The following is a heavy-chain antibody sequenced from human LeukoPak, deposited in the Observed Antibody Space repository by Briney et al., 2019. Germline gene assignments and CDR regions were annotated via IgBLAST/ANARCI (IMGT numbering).Heavy chain of an antibody. D-gene: IGHD2-15*01. J-gene: IGHJ4*02. V-gene: IGHV3-30*04. Sequence: PGGSLRLSCAASGFTFSSYAMHWVRQAPGKGLEWVAVISYDGSNKYYADSVKGRFTISRDNSKNTLYLQMNSLRAEDMAVYYCARARRDCSGGTCFSYYFDNWGQGTLVTVSP. CDR1: GFTFSSYA. CDR3: ARARRDCSGGTCFSYYFDN. CDR2: ISYDGSNK.